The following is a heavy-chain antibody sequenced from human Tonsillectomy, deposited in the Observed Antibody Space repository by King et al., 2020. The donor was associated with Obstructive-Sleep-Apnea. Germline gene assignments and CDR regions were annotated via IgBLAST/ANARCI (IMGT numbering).Heavy chain of an antibody. V-gene: IGHV4-61*08. D-gene: IGHD5/OR15-5a*01. CDR2: FSSRVRP. J-gene: IGHJ6*02. Sequence: PLPASGPGLVQPSPPLSLPCPFCGGSLRLGASSCRFLRPPPGPVLSLLFSFSSRVRPPSPPSLTRRVPLSVDTSQNQFSLPLSSVTAADTAVYYCARDSVYEDYYYYYGMDVWGQGTTGTGS. CDR1: GGSLRLGASS. CDR3: ARDSVYEDYYYYYGMDV.